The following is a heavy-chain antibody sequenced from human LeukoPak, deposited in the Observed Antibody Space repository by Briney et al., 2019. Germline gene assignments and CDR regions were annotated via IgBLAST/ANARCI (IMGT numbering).Heavy chain of an antibody. D-gene: IGHD7-27*01. Sequence: ASVKVSCKASGYTFSNYGISWVRQAPGQGLEWMAWIAGDRIYAPQFQGRLIISRDPSTSTAYMELRSLRSDDTAVYYCARDFWNLYENNDSNRDFDNWGQGTLLTVSS. CDR1: GYTFSNYG. CDR3: ARDFWNLYENNDSNRDFDN. CDR2: IAGDR. J-gene: IGHJ4*02. V-gene: IGHV1-18*01.